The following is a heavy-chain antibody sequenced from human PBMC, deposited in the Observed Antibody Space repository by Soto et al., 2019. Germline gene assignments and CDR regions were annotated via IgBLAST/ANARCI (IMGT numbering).Heavy chain of an antibody. D-gene: IGHD6-13*01. CDR3: ASTYSSSWSNWFDP. CDR2: TYYRSKWYN. CDR1: GDSVSSNSAA. Sequence: SQTLSLTCAISGDSVSSNSAAWNLIIQSPARGLEWLGRTYYRSKWYNDYAVSVKSRITINPDTSKNQFSLQLNSVTPEDTAVYYCASTYSSSWSNWFDPWGQGTLVTVSS. V-gene: IGHV6-1*01. J-gene: IGHJ5*02.